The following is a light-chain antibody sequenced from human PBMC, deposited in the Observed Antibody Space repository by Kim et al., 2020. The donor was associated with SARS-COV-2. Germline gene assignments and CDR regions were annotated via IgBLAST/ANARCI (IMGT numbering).Light chain of an antibody. CDR1: QSVGSY. CDR3: QQRDTWIT. V-gene: IGKV3-11*01. CDR2: GAS. Sequence: SLSPGDRAPHSGRASQSVGSYLAWYQQNAGQPPRLVIYGASIRATGIPARFSGSGSGTDFTLTINNLEPEDFAVYYCQQRDTWITFGQGTRLEIK. J-gene: IGKJ5*01.